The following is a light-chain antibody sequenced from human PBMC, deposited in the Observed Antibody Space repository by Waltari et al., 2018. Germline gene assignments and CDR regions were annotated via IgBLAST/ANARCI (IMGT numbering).Light chain of an antibody. J-gene: IGKJ4*01. V-gene: IGKV1-39*01. CDR2: AAT. Sequence: DIQMTQSPSSLSASVGDRVTITCRASQSISSYLNWYQQKPGKAPKLLIYAATSLQSWYPSRFSDTGSVTYFKLSINSQQPEGFATYYSQQSYSTPPISFGGGTKVEIK. CDR1: QSISSY. CDR3: QQSYSTPPIS.